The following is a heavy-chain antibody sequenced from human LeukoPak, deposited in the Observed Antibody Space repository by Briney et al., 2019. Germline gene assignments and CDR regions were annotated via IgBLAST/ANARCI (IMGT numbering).Heavy chain of an antibody. Sequence: SETLSLTCPVGGYSIRSGFYWGWIRQPPGKGLEWMGSIYYSGSTYYNPSLKSRVTISVDTSKNQFSLKLSSVTAADTAVYYCARGKGGNSWYLAHNYFDYWGQGTLVTVSS. CDR2: IYYSGST. D-gene: IGHD6-13*01. J-gene: IGHJ4*02. V-gene: IGHV4-38-2*02. CDR1: GYSIRSGFY. CDR3: ARGKGGNSWYLAHNYFDY.